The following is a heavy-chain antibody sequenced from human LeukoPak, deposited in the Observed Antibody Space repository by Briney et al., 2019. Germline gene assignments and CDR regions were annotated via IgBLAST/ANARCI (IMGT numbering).Heavy chain of an antibody. J-gene: IGHJ4*02. CDR1: GFSFSGTW. CDR3: ATDLNHDSGG. D-gene: IGHD1-26*01. CDR2: ISPDGSEK. V-gene: IGHV3-7*01. Sequence: GRSLRLSCATSGFSFSGTWMTWVRQAPGKGLECITNISPDGSEKYYLDSVKGRFTVSRDNAKKLVYLQMNSLRVEDTAIYFCATDLNHDSGGWGQGTLVTVSS.